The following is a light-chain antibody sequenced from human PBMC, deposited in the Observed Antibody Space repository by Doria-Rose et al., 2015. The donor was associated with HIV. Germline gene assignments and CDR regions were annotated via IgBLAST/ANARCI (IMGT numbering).Light chain of an antibody. Sequence: VLTQSPGTLSLSPGERATLSCRASRSFRSTYLAWYQQKPGQAPSLLIYDGSTRATGIPDRFSASGSGTDCPLTINRLEPEDLALYYCHQYGTSWTFGQGTKVEI. J-gene: IGKJ1*01. CDR2: DGS. CDR3: HQYGTSWT. V-gene: IGKV3-20*01. CDR1: RSFRSTY.